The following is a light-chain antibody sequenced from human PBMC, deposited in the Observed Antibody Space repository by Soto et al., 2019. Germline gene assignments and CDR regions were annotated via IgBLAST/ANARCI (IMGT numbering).Light chain of an antibody. CDR1: SSDVGGHNY. Sequence: QSVLAQPPSASGSPGQSVTIACTGTSSDVGGHNYVSWYQQHPGKAPKLMIYEVSKRPSGVPDRFSGSKSGNTASLTVSGLQDEDEADYYCSSYAGSNNYVFGTGTKVTVL. V-gene: IGLV2-8*01. CDR2: EVS. J-gene: IGLJ1*01. CDR3: SSYAGSNNYV.